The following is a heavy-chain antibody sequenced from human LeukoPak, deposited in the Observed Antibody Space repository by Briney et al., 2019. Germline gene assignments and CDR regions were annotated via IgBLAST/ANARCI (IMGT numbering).Heavy chain of an antibody. J-gene: IGHJ4*02. Sequence: GASVKVSCKASGYTFTSNGITWVRQAPGQGPEWMGWISTYYGNTNYAQRFQGRVTMTTDTSTNTVFMELRSLRSDDTAVYYCTRVRGHSHGPGDYWGQGTLVTVSS. V-gene: IGHV1-18*01. D-gene: IGHD2-15*01. CDR2: ISTYYGNT. CDR3: TRVRGHSHGPGDY. CDR1: GYTFTSNG.